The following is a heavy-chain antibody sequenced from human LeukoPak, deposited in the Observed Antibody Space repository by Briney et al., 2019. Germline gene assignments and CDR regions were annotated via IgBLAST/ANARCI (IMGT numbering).Heavy chain of an antibody. CDR1: GDSISSYY. Sequence: PETLSLTCTVSGDSISSYYWSWIRQPAGKGLEWIGRIHTSGSTNHNPSLTSRVTMSVDTSKNQFSLKLTSVTAADTAVYYCAKDGRYCSSTSCSEVGFDYWGQGTLVTVSS. J-gene: IGHJ4*02. D-gene: IGHD2-2*01. CDR2: IHTSGST. CDR3: AKDGRYCSSTSCSEVGFDY. V-gene: IGHV4-4*07.